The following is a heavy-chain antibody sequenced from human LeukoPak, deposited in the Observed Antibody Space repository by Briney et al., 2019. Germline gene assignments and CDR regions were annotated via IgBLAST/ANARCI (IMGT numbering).Heavy chain of an antibody. CDR1: GFTFSNAW. J-gene: IGHJ4*02. D-gene: IGHD2-2*02. Sequence: PGGSLRLSCATSGFTFSNAWMSWVRRAPGKGLEWVGRIKSKTDGGTTDYAAPVKGRFTISRDDSKNTLYLQMNSLKTEDTAVYYCTTDPDIVVVPAAILSDYWGQGTLVTVSS. CDR3: TTDPDIVVVPAAILSDY. V-gene: IGHV3-15*01. CDR2: IKSKTDGGTT.